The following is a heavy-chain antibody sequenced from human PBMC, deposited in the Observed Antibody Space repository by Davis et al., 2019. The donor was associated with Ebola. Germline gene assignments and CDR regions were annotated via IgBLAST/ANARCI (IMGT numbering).Heavy chain of an antibody. J-gene: IGHJ6*03. CDR1: GYSFTSYW. D-gene: IGHD2-2*01. CDR3: ARHKGRNIVVVPAAIMVYYYYMDV. Sequence: GESLKISCKGSGYSFTSYWISWVRQMPGKGLEWMGRIDPSDSYTNYSPSFQGHVTISADKSISTAYLQWSSLKASDTAMYYCARHKGRNIVVVPAAIMVYYYYMDVWGKGTTVTVSS. V-gene: IGHV5-10-1*01. CDR2: IDPSDSYT.